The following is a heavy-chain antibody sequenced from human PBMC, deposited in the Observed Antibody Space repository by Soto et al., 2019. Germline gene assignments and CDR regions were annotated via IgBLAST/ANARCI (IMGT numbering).Heavy chain of an antibody. CDR2: TIPIFGTA. V-gene: IGHV1-69*13. CDR1: GGTFSSYA. CDR3: AMMGYDLYPEGMDV. J-gene: IGHJ6*02. Sequence: SVKVSCKASGGTFSSYAIIWVRQAPGQGLEWMGGTIPIFGTANYAQKFQGRVTITADESTSTAYMELSSLRSEDTAVYYCAMMGYDLYPEGMDVWGQGTTVTVSS. D-gene: IGHD2-2*01.